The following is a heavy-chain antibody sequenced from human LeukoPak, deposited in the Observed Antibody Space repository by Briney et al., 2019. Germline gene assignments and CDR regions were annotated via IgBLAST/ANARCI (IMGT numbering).Heavy chain of an antibody. V-gene: IGHV3-7*01. CDR1: GFSFSGYG. D-gene: IGHD3-22*01. Sequence: PGGSLRLSCAASGFSFSGYGMHWVRQAPGKGLEWVANKNQDGSEINYVDSVKGRFTISRDNARNSLYLQMNGLRADDTAVYYCARDRGYSTFDYWGQGTLVTVSS. CDR2: KNQDGSEI. J-gene: IGHJ4*02. CDR3: ARDRGYSTFDY.